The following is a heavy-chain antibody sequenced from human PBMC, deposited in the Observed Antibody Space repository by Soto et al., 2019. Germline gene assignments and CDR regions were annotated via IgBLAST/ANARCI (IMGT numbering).Heavy chain of an antibody. CDR1: GFTFSTYS. D-gene: IGHD1-26*01. Sequence: EVQLVESGGGLVKPGGSLRLSCAASGFTFSTYSMNWVRQAPGKGLEWVSSISSSSSYIYYADSVKGRFTISRDNAKNTLYLQMNSLRAEDTAVYYCARDDGIVGATGGFDIWGQGTMVTVSS. CDR3: ARDDGIVGATGGFDI. J-gene: IGHJ3*02. CDR2: ISSSSSYI. V-gene: IGHV3-21*01.